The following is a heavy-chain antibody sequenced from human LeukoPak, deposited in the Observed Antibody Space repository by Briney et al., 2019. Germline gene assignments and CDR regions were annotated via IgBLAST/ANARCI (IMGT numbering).Heavy chain of an antibody. D-gene: IGHD3-10*01. J-gene: IGHJ3*02. CDR1: VYSFTGYH. V-gene: IGHV1-2*01. CDR2: INPNSGCT. CDR3: APRSSTHAFDI. Sequence: ASVNVSCKASVYSFTGYHQYWVRQAPPQGLEWLGWINPNSGCTIHAQKFQARVTITRDTTISTAYMDLRSVLSDDTVNEYCAPRSSTHAFDIWGQGTMLTVSP.